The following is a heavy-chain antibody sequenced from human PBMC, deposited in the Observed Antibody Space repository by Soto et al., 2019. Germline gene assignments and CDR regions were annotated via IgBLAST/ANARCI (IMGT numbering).Heavy chain of an antibody. V-gene: IGHV3-7*01. Sequence: EVQLVESGGGLVQPGGSLRLSCAASGFTFSSYWMSWVRQAPGKGLEWVANIKQDGSEKYYVDSVKGRFTISRDNAKNSLYLQMNSLRAEDTAVYYCATETTVTTGFDYYYGMDVWGQGTTVTVSS. D-gene: IGHD4-17*01. CDR1: GFTFSSYW. CDR3: ATETTVTTGFDYYYGMDV. CDR2: IKQDGSEK. J-gene: IGHJ6*02.